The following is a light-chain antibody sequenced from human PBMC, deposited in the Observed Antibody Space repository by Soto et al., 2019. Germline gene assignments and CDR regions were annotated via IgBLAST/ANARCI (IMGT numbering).Light chain of an antibody. V-gene: IGKV3-15*01. J-gene: IGKJ2*01. CDR2: DAS. CDR1: QSFSSN. Sequence: EIVLTQSPGTLSLSPGERATLSCGASQSFSSNYLAWYQQKPGQAPRLLISDASTRATGIPARFSGSGSGTEFTLTISSLQSEDFALYYCHQYNSWPPGTFGQGTKVEIK. CDR3: HQYNSWPPGT.